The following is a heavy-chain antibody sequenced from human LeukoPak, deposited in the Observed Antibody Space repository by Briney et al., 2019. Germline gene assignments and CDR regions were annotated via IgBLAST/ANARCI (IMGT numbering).Heavy chain of an antibody. Sequence: ASVKVSCKASGYTFTSYGISWVRQAPGQGLEWMGWISAYNGNTNYAQKLQGRVTMTTDTSTSTAYMELRSLRSDDTAVYYCARDRRTVVVPGAFDIWGQGTMVTVSS. CDR1: GYTFTSYG. D-gene: IGHD2-21*01. CDR3: ARDRRTVVVPGAFDI. J-gene: IGHJ3*02. CDR2: ISAYNGNT. V-gene: IGHV1-18*01.